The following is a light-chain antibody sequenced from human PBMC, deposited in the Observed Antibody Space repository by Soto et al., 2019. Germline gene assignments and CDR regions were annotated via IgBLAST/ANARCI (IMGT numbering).Light chain of an antibody. CDR1: QSVSSY. Sequence: EIVLTQSPATLSLSPGERATLSCRASQSVSSYLAWYQHKPGQAPRLLIHDASNRATGIPARFSGSGSGTDFTLTISSLEAEDFAVYYCQQRTNWPSSTFGHGKRLEIK. J-gene: IGKJ5*01. CDR2: DAS. V-gene: IGKV3-11*01. CDR3: QQRTNWPSST.